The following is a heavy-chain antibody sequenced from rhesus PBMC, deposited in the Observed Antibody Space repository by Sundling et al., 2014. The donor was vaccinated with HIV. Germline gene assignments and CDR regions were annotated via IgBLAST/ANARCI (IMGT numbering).Heavy chain of an antibody. CDR3: ARVDGTGRYFEF. J-gene: IGHJ1*01. CDR1: GGSISDSYR. Sequence: QVQLQESGPGVVKPSETLSLTCAVSGGSISDSYRWSWIRQPPGKGLEWIGYIYGSSTSTNYNPSLKSRVTISKDTSKNQFSLKLSSVTAADTAVYYCARVDGTGRYFEFWGQGALVTVSS. CDR2: IYGSSTST. V-gene: IGHV4S10*01. D-gene: IGHD4-17*01.